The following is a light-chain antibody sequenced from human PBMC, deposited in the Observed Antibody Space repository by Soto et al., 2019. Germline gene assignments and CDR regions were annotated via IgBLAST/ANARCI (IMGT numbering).Light chain of an antibody. Sequence: EVGMTQSPATLSVSPGERATLSCRASQSVSSSYLAWYQQKPGQAPRLLIYGASSRATGIPARFSGSGSGTDFTLTISSLQSDDFAVYYCQQYNNWPPITFGQGTRLEIK. CDR1: QSVSSSY. J-gene: IGKJ5*01. CDR2: GAS. CDR3: QQYNNWPPIT. V-gene: IGKV3D-15*01.